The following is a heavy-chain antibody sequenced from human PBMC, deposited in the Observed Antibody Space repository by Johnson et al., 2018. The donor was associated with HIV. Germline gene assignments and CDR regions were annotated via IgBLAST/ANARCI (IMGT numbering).Heavy chain of an antibody. CDR2: ISNDGNSK. D-gene: IGHD6-19*01. CDR3: ASLGYTSGWIVSDDGFDV. J-gene: IGHJ3*01. V-gene: IGHV3-30-3*01. Sequence: FSFSNYAMHWVRQAPGKGLEWVAVISNDGNSKYYTESLKGRITISRDNSMNTLYLQMNSLRPEDTAVYYCASLGYTSGWIVSDDGFDVWGQGTLVTVSA. CDR1: FSFSNYA.